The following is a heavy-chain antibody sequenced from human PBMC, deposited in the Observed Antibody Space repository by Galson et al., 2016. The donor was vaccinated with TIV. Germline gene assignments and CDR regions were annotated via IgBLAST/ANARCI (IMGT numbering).Heavy chain of an antibody. CDR2: ISYDGTNK. J-gene: IGHJ3*02. Sequence: SLRLSCAASGFTFVNYALHWVCQAPGKGLEWVAVISYDGTNKFYADSVKGRFTISRDNSKNTLYLQMNSLRVEDTAVYYCARDGLGVIGIQMWGHAFDIWGRGTMVTVSS. D-gene: IGHD2/OR15-2a*01. V-gene: IGHV3-30*04. CDR3: ARDGLGVIGIQMWGHAFDI. CDR1: GFTFVNYA.